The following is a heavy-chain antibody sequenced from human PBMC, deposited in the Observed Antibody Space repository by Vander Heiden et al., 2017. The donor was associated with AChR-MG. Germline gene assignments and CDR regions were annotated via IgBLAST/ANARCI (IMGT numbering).Heavy chain of an antibody. CDR1: GGSISSSRYY. V-gene: IGHV4-39*01. CDR2: IYYSGST. CDR3: ARTSTSIAGLFDY. D-gene: IGHD6-6*01. Sequence: QLQLQESGPGLVKPSETLSLTCTVSGGSISSSRYYWGWIRQPPGKGLEWIGSIYYSGSTYYNPSLKSRVTISVDTSKNQFSLKLSSVTATDTAVYYCARTSTSIAGLFDYWGQGTLVTVSS. J-gene: IGHJ4*02.